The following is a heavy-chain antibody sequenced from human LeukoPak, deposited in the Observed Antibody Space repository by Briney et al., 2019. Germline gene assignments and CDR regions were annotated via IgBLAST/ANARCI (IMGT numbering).Heavy chain of an antibody. D-gene: IGHD3-10*01. CDR3: ARDRSGSYPNWFDP. CDR2: ITGNGANT. Sequence: GGSLRLSCAASGFTFSNYGMSWVRQAPGKGLEWVSAITGNGANTFYADSVKGRFTISRGNSKNTMYLQMNSLRAEDTALYYCARDRSGSYPNWFDPWGQGTLVTVSS. CDR1: GFTFSNYG. V-gene: IGHV3-23*01. J-gene: IGHJ5*02.